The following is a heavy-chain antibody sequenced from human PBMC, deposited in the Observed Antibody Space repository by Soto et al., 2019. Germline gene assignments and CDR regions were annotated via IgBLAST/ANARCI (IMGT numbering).Heavy chain of an antibody. J-gene: IGHJ4*02. D-gene: IGHD4-17*01. V-gene: IGHV1-3*01. CDR3: ARDRRTTVTTLRYFDY. CDR2: INAGNGNT. CDR1: GYTFTSYA. Sequence: QVPLVQSGAEVKKPGASVKVSCKASGYTFTSYAMHWVRQAPGQRLEWMGWINAGNGNTKYSQKFQGRVTITRDTSASTAYMELSSLRSEDTAVYYCARDRRTTVTTLRYFDYWGQGTLVTVSS.